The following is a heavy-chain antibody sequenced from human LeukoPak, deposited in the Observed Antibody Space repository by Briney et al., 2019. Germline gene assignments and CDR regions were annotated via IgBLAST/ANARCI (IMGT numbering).Heavy chain of an antibody. D-gene: IGHD4-11*01. CDR3: TRDSTTVSPHAFDI. CDR2: ISSSSSYI. V-gene: IGHV3-21*04. CDR1: GFTFSSYS. J-gene: IGHJ3*02. Sequence: PGGSLRLSCAASGFTFSSYSTNWVRQAPGKGLEWVSSISSSSSYIYYADSVKGRFTISRDNAKNSLYLQMNSLRAEDTAVYYCTRDSTTVSPHAFDIWGQGTTVTFSS.